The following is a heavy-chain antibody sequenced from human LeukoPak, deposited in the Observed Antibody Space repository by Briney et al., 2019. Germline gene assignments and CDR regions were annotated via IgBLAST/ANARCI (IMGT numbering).Heavy chain of an antibody. Sequence: GGSLRLSCAASGFTFSSYWMSWVRQAPGPGLERVANIKQDGSEKYYVDSVKGRFTISRDNAKNSLYLQMNSLRAEDTAVYYCARAAIESYYYYYGMDVWGQGTTVTVSS. V-gene: IGHV3-7*01. CDR2: IKQDGSEK. CDR3: ARAAIESYYYYYGMDV. J-gene: IGHJ6*02. D-gene: IGHD2-21*01. CDR1: GFTFSSYW.